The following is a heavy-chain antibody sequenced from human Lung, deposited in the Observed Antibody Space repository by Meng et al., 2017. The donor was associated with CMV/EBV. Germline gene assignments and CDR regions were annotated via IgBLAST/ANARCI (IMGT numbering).Heavy chain of an antibody. CDR1: SIRSSRYY. D-gene: IGHD3-10*01. J-gene: IGHJ4*02. V-gene: IGHV4-39*01. CDR3: ARRQCDYYGSGLLFDY. CDR2: IYSSGST. Sequence: SIRSSRYYRVWIRQPPGKGLEWTGSIYSSGSTYYNPSLKSLVPISVHTSKIQFSLKLSSVTAADTAVYYCARRQCDYYGSGLLFDYWGQGTLVTVSS.